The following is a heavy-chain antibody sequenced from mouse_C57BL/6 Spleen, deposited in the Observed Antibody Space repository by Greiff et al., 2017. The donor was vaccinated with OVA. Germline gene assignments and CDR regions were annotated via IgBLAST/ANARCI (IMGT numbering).Heavy chain of an antibody. CDR2: ISDGGSYT. V-gene: IGHV5-4*01. CDR3: ASDRSNLSSYAMDD. CDR1: GFTFSSYA. J-gene: IGHJ4*01. Sequence: EVQVVESGGGLVKPGGSLKLSCAASGFTFSSYAMPWVRQTPEKRLEWVATISDGGSYTYYPDNVKGRFTISRDNAKNNLYLQMSHLKSEDTAMYYCASDRSNLSSYAMDDWGQGTSVTVSS. D-gene: IGHD1-3*01.